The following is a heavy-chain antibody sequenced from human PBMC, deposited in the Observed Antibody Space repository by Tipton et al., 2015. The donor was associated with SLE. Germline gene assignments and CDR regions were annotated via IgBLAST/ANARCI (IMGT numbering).Heavy chain of an antibody. J-gene: IGHJ5*02. D-gene: IGHD6-13*01. CDR2: INPSEGST. CDR3: ARERQLGL. V-gene: IGHV1-46*01. Sequence: QLVQSGAEVKKPGASVKVSCKASGYTLSNNYMHWVRQAPGQGLEWMGIINPSEGSTSYAQKFQGRVTMTTDTSSSTVYMELRSLRSDDTAVYYCARERQLGLWGQGTLVTVSS. CDR1: GYTLSNNY.